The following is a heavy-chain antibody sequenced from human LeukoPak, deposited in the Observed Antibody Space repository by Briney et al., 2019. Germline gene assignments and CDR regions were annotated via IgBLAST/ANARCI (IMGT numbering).Heavy chain of an antibody. CDR2: INHSGST. Sequence: SETLSLTCAVYGGSFSGYYRSWIRQPPGKGLEWIGEINHSGSTNYNPSLKSRVTISVDTSKNQFSLKLSSVTAADTAVYYCARGWYSSSHDAFDIWGQGTMVTVSS. CDR3: ARGWYSSSHDAFDI. D-gene: IGHD6-13*01. J-gene: IGHJ3*02. CDR1: GGSFSGYY. V-gene: IGHV4-34*01.